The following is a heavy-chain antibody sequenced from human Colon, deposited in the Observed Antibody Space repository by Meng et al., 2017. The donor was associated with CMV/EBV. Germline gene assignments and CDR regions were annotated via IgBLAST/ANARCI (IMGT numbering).Heavy chain of an antibody. CDR2: MYSNGAR. J-gene: IGHJ6*02. CDR1: GFTVSSNY. CDR3: AKHGGAAGMLAPYHQYGMDV. Sequence: GESLKISCAASGFTVSSNYMTWVRQAPGKGLEWVSIMYSNGARYYADSVKGRFTISRDNSKNTLFLQVNSLRVEDTAIYYCAKHGGAAGMLAPYHQYGMDVWGQGTTVTVSS. V-gene: IGHV3-53*01. D-gene: IGHD6-13*01.